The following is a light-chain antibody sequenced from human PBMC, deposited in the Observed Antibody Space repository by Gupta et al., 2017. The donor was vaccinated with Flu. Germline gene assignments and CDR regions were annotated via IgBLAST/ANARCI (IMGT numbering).Light chain of an antibody. CDR2: KDR. J-gene: IGLJ3*02. V-gene: IGLV3-25*03. CDR1: AVPKDY. CDR3: LSADSGATYPRV. Sequence: QTARITCSGDAVPKDYVSWLQQKPGQAPVLIIYKDRQRASGFPERFSGSTSGTTVTLTISEVQAEDEADYYCLSADSGATYPRVFGGGTKLTVL.